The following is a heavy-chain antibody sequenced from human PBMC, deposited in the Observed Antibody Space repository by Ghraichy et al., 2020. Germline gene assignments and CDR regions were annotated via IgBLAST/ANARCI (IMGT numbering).Heavy chain of an antibody. CDR3: ARDLTGYSYNYIPYYFDY. Sequence: ASVKVSCKASGYTFTSYGISWVRQAPGQGLEWMGGISAYKGNTNYGQNLQGRVTMTADTSTSTAYMELRSLRSDDTAVYYCARDLTGYSYNYIPYYFDYWGQGTLVTVSS. CDR2: ISAYKGNT. V-gene: IGHV1-18*01. D-gene: IGHD5-18*01. J-gene: IGHJ4*02. CDR1: GYTFTSYG.